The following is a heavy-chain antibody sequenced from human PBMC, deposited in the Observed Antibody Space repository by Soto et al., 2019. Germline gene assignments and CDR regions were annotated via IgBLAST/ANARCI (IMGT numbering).Heavy chain of an antibody. CDR1: GDSISSSVW. V-gene: IGHV4-4*03. CDR2: VFHTGDT. D-gene: IGHD7-27*01. CDR3: ARKAWVRFDY. J-gene: IGHJ4*02. Sequence: PETLSLTCAVSGDSISSSVWWTWFRQPPGKGLEWIGEVFHTGDTYFNPSLRSRVAMSVDKSTNEFSLKVTSVTAADTAIYYCARKAWVRFDYWGQGALVTVSS.